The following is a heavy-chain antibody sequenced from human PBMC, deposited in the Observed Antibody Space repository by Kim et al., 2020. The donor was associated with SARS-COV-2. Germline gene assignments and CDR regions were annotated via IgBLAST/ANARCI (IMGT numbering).Heavy chain of an antibody. CDR3: ARLYYYDSSGYYYPYYYCYVDV. D-gene: IGHD3-22*01. J-gene: IGHJ6*03. CDR2: INYSGST. Sequence: SETLSLTCTVSGGSISSSSYYWGWIRQPPGKGLEWIGSINYSGSTYYNPSLKSRVTISVDTSKNQFSLKLSSVTAADTAVYYCARLYYYDSSGYYYPYYYCYVDVWGKGTTVTVSS. CDR1: GGSISSSSYY. V-gene: IGHV4-39*01.